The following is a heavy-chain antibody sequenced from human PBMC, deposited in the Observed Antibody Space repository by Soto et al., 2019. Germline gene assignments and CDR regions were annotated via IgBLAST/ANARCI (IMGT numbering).Heavy chain of an antibody. CDR2: ITTAATRNI. CDR3: VRDDPIFGAIPRMDI. D-gene: IGHD3-3*01. V-gene: IGHV3-21*02. J-gene: IGHJ6*02. Sequence: EVQLVESGGSLVNPGGSLRLSCSASGFPFSSYTMYWVRQAPGKWLEWVSSITTAATRNIFYANSVKGRFTISRDNANNIIFQQMHNVRVEYTAVYYCVRDDPIFGAIPRMDIWGQGTTVTVSS. CDR1: GFPFSSYT.